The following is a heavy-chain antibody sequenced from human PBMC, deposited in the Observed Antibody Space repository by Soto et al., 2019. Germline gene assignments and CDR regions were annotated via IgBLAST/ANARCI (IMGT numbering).Heavy chain of an antibody. Sequence: QVQLVQSGAEEKKPGASVKVSCKASGYTFTSYTMHWVRQAPGQRLEWMGWINAGNGNTKYSQKFQGRVTITRDTAASTAYKELRSLRAEGTAVDSCARGPPLRSWGQGTLVTASS. CDR1: GYTFTSYT. CDR3: ARGPPLRS. D-gene: IGHD4-17*01. J-gene: IGHJ4*02. V-gene: IGHV1-3*05. CDR2: INAGNGNT.